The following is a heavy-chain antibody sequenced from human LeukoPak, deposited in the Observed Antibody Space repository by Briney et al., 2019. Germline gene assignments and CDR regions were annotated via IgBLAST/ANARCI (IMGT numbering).Heavy chain of an antibody. D-gene: IGHD6-13*01. CDR2: ISSSSSYI. Sequence: GGSLRLSCAASGFTFSSYSMNWVRQAPGKGLEWVSSISSSSSYIYYADSVKGRFTISRDNAKNSLYLQMNSLRAEDTAVYYCASCLNGGSWSFSYYYYMDVWGKGTTVTISS. J-gene: IGHJ6*03. CDR1: GFTFSSYS. V-gene: IGHV3-21*01. CDR3: ASCLNGGSWSFSYYYYMDV.